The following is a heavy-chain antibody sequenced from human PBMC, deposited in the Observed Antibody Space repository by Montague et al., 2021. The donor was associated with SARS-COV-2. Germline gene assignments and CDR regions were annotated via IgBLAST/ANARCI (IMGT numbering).Heavy chain of an antibody. V-gene: IGHV4-4*07. CDR3: ARGMAPEGRWFDS. Sequence: SETLSLTCSVSGGSISGYYWSWVRQAAGKRLEWIGRIFVGASTDYNPSLMSRFSLSGDKSKNQFSLKVTSVTAADTAIYYCARGMAPEGRWFDSLGHGMLVTVSS. CDR2: IFVGAST. J-gene: IGHJ5*01. CDR1: GGSISGYY. D-gene: IGHD2-2*01.